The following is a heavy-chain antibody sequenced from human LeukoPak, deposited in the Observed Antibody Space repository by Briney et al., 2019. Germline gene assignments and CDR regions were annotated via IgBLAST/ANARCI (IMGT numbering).Heavy chain of an antibody. CDR3: ARDGGGIVGATKGVDY. V-gene: IGHV1-46*01. D-gene: IGHD1-26*01. J-gene: IGHJ4*02. Sequence: ASVKVSCKASGYTFTSYYMHWVLQAPGQGLEWMGIINPSGGSTSYAQKFQGRVTMTRDTSTSTVYMELSSLRSEDTAVYYCARDGGGIVGATKGVDYWGQGTLVTVSS. CDR1: GYTFTSYY. CDR2: INPSGGST.